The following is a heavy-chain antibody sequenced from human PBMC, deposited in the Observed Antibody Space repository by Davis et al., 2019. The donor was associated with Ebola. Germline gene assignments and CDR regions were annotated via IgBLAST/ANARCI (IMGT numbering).Heavy chain of an antibody. CDR1: GYTFTSYY. CDR3: ARAQYSSSWYRSGYFDY. V-gene: IGHV1-46*01. CDR2: INPSGGST. J-gene: IGHJ4*02. Sequence: ASVKVSCKASGYTFTSYYMHWVRQAPGQGLEWMGIINPSGGSTSYAQKFQGRVTMTRDTSTSTVYMELSSLRSEDTAVYYCARAQYSSSWYRSGYFDYWGQGTLVTVSS. D-gene: IGHD6-13*01.